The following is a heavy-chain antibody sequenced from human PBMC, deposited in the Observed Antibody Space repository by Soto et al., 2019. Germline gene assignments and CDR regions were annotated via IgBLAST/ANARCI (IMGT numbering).Heavy chain of an antibody. CDR2: IYYSGST. CDR3: ARDNRYSGYDSGYAFDY. V-gene: IGHV4-31*03. CDR1: GGSISSGGYY. J-gene: IGHJ4*02. Sequence: QVQLQESGPGLVKPSQTLSLTCTVSGGSISSGGYYWSWIRQHPGKGLEWIGYIYYSGSTSYNPSLKSRVTISVDTSKNQFSLKLSSVTAADTAVYYCARDNRYSGYDSGYAFDYWGQGTLVTVSS. D-gene: IGHD5-12*01.